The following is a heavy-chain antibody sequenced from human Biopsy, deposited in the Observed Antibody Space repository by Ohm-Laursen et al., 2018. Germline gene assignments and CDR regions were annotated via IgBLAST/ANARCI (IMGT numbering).Heavy chain of an antibody. CDR3: ARGYAGLYEAFDF. CDR1: GGSITADF. Sequence: SETLFLTCTVSGGSITADFWTWIRQTPGERLEWIGYRFHSGSPMYNPSLKSRVTISADKSTNQFSLKLRSVTAADTAVYYCARGYAGLYEAFDFWGQGTVVTVAS. CDR2: RFHSGSP. J-gene: IGHJ3*01. D-gene: IGHD5-18*01. V-gene: IGHV4-59*01.